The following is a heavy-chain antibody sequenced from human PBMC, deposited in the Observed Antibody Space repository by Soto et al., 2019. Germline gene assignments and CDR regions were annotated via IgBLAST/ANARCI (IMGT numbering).Heavy chain of an antibody. CDR2: ISGSGGST. Sequence: VGSLRLSCAASGFTFSSYAMSWVRQAPGKGLEWVSAISGSGGSTYYADSVKGRFTISRDNSKNTLYLQMNSLRAEDTAVYYCAKDGGSSSYYYYYMDVWGKGTTVTVSS. J-gene: IGHJ6*03. CDR1: GFTFSSYA. CDR3: AKDGGSSSYYYYYMDV. V-gene: IGHV3-23*01. D-gene: IGHD6-6*01.